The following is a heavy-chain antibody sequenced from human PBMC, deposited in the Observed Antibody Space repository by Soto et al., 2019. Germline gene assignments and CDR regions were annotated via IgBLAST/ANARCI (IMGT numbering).Heavy chain of an antibody. CDR1: GFTFSSYG. CDR2: ISYDGSNK. D-gene: IGHD6-6*01. CDR3: AKDRSSSSYYFDY. Sequence: PWGSLRLSCAASGFTFSSYGMHWVRQAPGKGLEWVAVISYDGSNKYYADSVKGRFTISRDNSKNTLYLQMNSLRAEDTAVYYCAKDRSSSSYYFDYWGQGTLVTVSS. V-gene: IGHV3-30*18. J-gene: IGHJ4*02.